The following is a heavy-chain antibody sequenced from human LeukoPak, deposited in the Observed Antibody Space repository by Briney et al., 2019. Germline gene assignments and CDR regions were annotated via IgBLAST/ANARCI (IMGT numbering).Heavy chain of an antibody. CDR2: MNPKTGNT. CDR3: TRGLPRDGLVVIAAANEY. D-gene: IGHD2-2*01. V-gene: IGHV1-8*03. Sequence: GASVKVSCKASGYTFTKYGITWVRQAPGQGLEWMGWMNPKTGNTGFSQKFQGRVTITRDTSISTAYMELSRLTSEDTGVYYCTRGLPRDGLVVIAAANEYWGQGSLVTVSS. CDR1: GYTFTKYG. J-gene: IGHJ4*02.